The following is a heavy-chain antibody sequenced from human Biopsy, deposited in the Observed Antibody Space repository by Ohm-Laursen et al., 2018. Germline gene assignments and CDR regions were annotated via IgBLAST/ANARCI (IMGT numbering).Heavy chain of an antibody. CDR3: ALGYAGLYEAFDF. V-gene: IGHV4-61*01. CDR1: GASVSSGSYA. CDR2: IYNDVST. J-gene: IGHJ3*01. D-gene: IGHD2-15*01. Sequence: PSDTLSLTCSVSGASVSSGSYAWSWLRPPPGKGLEWIGTIYNDVSTKYNPSLRSRVTISADKSANQFSLKLRSVTAADTAVYYCALGYAGLYEAFDFWGQGTVVTVAS.